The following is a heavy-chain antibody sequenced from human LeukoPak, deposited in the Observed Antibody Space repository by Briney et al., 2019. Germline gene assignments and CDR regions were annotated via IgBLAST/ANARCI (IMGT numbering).Heavy chain of an antibody. CDR2: IIPIFGTA. J-gene: IGHJ4*02. CDR3: ASGYYYDSSGYSYYFDY. V-gene: IGHV1-69*05. D-gene: IGHD3-22*01. Sequence: SSVKVSCKASGGTFSSYAISWVRQAPGQGLEWMGRIIPIFGTANYAQKFQGRVTITTDESTSTAYMELNSLRSEDTAVYYCASGYYYDSSGYSYYFDYWGQGTLVTVSS. CDR1: GGTFSSYA.